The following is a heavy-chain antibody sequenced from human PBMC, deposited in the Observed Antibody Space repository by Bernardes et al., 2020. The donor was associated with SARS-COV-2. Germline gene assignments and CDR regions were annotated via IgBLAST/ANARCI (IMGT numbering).Heavy chain of an antibody. V-gene: IGHV3-9*01. CDR2: ISWNSGSI. D-gene: IGHD3-9*01. CDR1: GFTFDDYA. J-gene: IGHJ4*02. Sequence: GGSLRLSCAASGFTFDDYAMHWVRQAPGKGLEWVSGISWNSGSIGYADSVKGRFTISRDNAKNSLYLQMNSLRAEDTALYYCAVLYDILTGYFPGDYWGQGTLVTVSS. CDR3: AVLYDILTGYFPGDY.